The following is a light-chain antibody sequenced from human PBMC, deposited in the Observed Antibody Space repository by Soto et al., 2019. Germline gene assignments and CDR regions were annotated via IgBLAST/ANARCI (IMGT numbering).Light chain of an antibody. Sequence: EVVLTQSPLSLPVTVGQPATVSCRSSQSLLFSNGITYLTWFHQRPGQPPRRLISEVSNRESGVTDRFSGSGSGTDITLRISRVETEDVGLFYCMQGTHWPLTFGGGTRVEI. V-gene: IGKV2-30*01. CDR1: QSLLFSNGITY. CDR3: MQGTHWPLT. J-gene: IGKJ4*01. CDR2: EVS.